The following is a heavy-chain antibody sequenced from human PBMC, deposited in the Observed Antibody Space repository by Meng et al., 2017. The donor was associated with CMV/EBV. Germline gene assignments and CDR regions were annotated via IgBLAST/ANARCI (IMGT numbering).Heavy chain of an antibody. CDR3: AREGGDCTNGVCYVWFDP. J-gene: IGHJ5*02. Sequence: GSLRLSCTVSGGSISSSSYYWGWIRQPPGKGLEWIGSIYYSGSTYYNPSLKSRVTISVDTSKNQFSLKLSSVTAADTAVYYCAREGGDCTNGVCYVWFDPWGQGTLVTVSS. CDR2: IYYSGST. CDR1: GGSISSSSYY. V-gene: IGHV4-39*07. D-gene: IGHD2-8*01.